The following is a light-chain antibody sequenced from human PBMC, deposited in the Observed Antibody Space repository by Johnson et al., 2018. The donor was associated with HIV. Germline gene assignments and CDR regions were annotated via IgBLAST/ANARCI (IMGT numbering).Light chain of an antibody. CDR1: SSNIGNNY. Sequence: QSVLTQPPSVSAAPGQKVTISCSGSSSNIGNNYVSWYQQLPGTAPKLLIYENNKRPSGIPDRFSGSKSGTSATLGITGLQTGDEADYYCGTWDSSLSAEVVGTGTQVPVL. J-gene: IGLJ1*01. V-gene: IGLV1-51*02. CDR3: GTWDSSLSAEV. CDR2: ENN.